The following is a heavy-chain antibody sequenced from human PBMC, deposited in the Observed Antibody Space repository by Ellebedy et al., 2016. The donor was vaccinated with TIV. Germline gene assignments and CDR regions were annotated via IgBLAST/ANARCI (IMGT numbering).Heavy chain of an antibody. CDR2: IYCGGDT. Sequence: GESLKISCAASGFTVSSNYMSWVRQAPGQGLEGVSVIYCGGDTRYAHSVKGRFTISRDNSKNTLYLPMNSLRAEDTAVYYCAKNGGWYGAGWFDPWGQGTLVTVSS. CDR1: GFTVSSNY. V-gene: IGHV3-66*01. J-gene: IGHJ5*02. CDR3: AKNGGWYGAGWFDP. D-gene: IGHD6-19*01.